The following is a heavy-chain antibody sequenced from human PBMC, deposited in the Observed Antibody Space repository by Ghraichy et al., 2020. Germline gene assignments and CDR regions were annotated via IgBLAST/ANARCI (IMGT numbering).Heavy chain of an antibody. CDR3: AKHSRRLHYDILTGLYYYYGMDV. J-gene: IGHJ6*02. V-gene: IGHV3-23*01. D-gene: IGHD3-9*01. CDR1: GFTFSSYA. Sequence: GGSLRLSCAASGFTFSSYAMSWVRQAPGKGLEWVSAISGSGGSTYYADSVKGRFTISRDNSKNTLYLQMNSLRAEDTAVYYCAKHSRRLHYDILTGLYYYYGMDVWGQGTTVTVSS. CDR2: ISGSGGST.